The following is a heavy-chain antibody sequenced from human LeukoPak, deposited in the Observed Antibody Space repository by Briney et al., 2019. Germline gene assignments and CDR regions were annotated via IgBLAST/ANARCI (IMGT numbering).Heavy chain of an antibody. D-gene: IGHD6-19*01. V-gene: IGHV1-2*02. CDR3: ARDRGWYSLENWFDP. CDR1: GYTFTGYY. CDR2: INPNSGGT. J-gene: IGHJ5*02. Sequence: ASVKVSCKASGYTFTGYYIHWVRQAPGQGLEWMGWINPNSGGTNYAQKFQGRVTMTRDTSISTAYMELSRLRSDDTAVYYCARDRGWYSLENWFDPWGQGTLVTVSS.